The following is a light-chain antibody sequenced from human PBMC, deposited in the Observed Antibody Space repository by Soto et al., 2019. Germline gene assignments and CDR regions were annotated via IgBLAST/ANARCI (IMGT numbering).Light chain of an antibody. CDR3: QQHRAYCT. CDR1: QDVSTF. V-gene: IGKV1-5*03. CDR2: QVS. J-gene: IGKJ2*02. Sequence: IQMTQSPSTLSAYDGDSVTITCRASQDVSTFLAWYQQRSGEAPRRLIYQVSTLEAGVSSRFSGSGSGTEFTLTITNLQPDESATNYCQQHRAYCTFGQGTKVE.